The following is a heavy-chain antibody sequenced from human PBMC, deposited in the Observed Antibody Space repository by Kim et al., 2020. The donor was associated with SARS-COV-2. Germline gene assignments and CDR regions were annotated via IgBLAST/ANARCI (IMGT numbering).Heavy chain of an antibody. V-gene: IGHV4-38-2*02. D-gene: IGHD6-19*01. J-gene: IGHJ4*01. CDR1: GFSISSGYH. CDR3: AKEGSGQWLLLGYYF. Sequence: SETLSLTCSVSGFSISSGYHWGWIRQPPGKGLEWIAIIFYDGKAYYNPSLESRATISVKASKNQFSLSLSSMTAADTAVYYCAKEGSGQWLLLGYYF. CDR2: IFYDGKA.